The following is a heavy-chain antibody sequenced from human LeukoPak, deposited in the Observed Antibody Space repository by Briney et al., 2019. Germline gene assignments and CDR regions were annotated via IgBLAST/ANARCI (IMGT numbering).Heavy chain of an antibody. J-gene: IGHJ4*02. Sequence: SETLSLTCTVSGGSISSYYWSWIRQPPGKGLEWIGYIYYSGSTNYNPSLKSRVTISADTSKNQFSLKLSSVTAADTAVYYCAREAGESFDYWSQGTLVTVSS. CDR3: AREAGESFDY. V-gene: IGHV4-59*01. CDR1: GGSISSYY. CDR2: IYYSGST.